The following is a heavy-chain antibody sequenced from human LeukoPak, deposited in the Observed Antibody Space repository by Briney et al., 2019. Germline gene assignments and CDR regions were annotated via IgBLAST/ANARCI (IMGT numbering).Heavy chain of an antibody. D-gene: IGHD3-10*01. CDR3: AASKKYGSGSYYVYYMDV. CDR2: ISSSGST. V-gene: IGHV4-4*07. CDR1: GDSITYFY. Sequence: SETLSLTCSVSGDSITYFYWSWIRQAAGKGLEWIGRISSSGSTDYNASLKSRVTISVDTSKNQFSLRLSSVTAADTAVYYCAASKKYGSGSYYVYYMDVWGKGTTVTISS. J-gene: IGHJ6*03.